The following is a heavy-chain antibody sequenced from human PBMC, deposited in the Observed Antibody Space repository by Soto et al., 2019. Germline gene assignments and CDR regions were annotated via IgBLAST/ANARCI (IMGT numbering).Heavy chain of an antibody. CDR2: ISGSGGST. CDR1: GFTFSSYA. Sequence: GGSLRLSCAAAGFTFSSYAMSWGRQAPGKGLEWVSAISGSGGSTYYADSVKGRFTIARDNSKNTLYLQMNSLRAEDTAVYYCAKVAGTTYYYYYMDVWGKGTTVTVSS. V-gene: IGHV3-23*01. D-gene: IGHD1-7*01. CDR3: AKVAGTTYYYYYMDV. J-gene: IGHJ6*03.